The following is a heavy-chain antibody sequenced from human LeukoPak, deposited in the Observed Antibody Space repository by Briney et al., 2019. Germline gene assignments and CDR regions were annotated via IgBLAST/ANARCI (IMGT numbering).Heavy chain of an antibody. V-gene: IGHV3-49*04. CDR2: IRSKAYGGTT. D-gene: IGHD3-10*01. CDR3: PSSALTLGRGSGGYYGMDV. Sequence: PGGSLRLSCTASGFTFGDYTMTWVRQAPGKGLEGGGFIRSKAYGGTTQYAASVKGRFTISRADSKSIAYLQMHSLKTEDTPVYYCPSSALTLGRGSGGYYGMDVWGQGPTVTVSS. J-gene: IGHJ6*02. CDR1: GFTFGDYT.